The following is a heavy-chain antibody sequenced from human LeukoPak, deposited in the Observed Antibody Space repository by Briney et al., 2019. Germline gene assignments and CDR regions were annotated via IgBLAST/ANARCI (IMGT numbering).Heavy chain of an antibody. D-gene: IGHD5-24*01. CDR3: ARDPRRDGYNFDLQGDFDY. V-gene: IGHV1-46*01. J-gene: IGHJ4*02. CDR2: INPSGGST. CDR1: GYTFTSYY. Sequence: ASVKVSCKASGYTFTSYYMHWVRQAPGQGLEWMGIINPSGGSTSYAQKFQGRVTMTRDTSTSTVYMELSSLRSEDTAVYYCARDPRRDGYNFDLQGDFDYWGQGTLVTVSS.